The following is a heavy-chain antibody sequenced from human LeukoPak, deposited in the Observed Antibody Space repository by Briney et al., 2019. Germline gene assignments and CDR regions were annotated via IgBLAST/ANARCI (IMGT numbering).Heavy chain of an antibody. CDR2: IYYSGST. Sequence: KPSEALSLTCTVSGGSISSSSYYWGWIRQPPGKGLEWIGSIYYSGSTYYNPSLKSRVTISVDTSKNQFSLKLRSVTAADTAVYYCARGDKLETFDYWGQGTLVTVSS. CDR3: ARGDKLETFDY. D-gene: IGHD1-1*01. J-gene: IGHJ4*01. CDR1: GGSISSSSYY. V-gene: IGHV4-39*07.